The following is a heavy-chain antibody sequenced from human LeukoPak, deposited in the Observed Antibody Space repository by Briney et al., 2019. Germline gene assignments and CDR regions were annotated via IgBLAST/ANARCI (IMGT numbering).Heavy chain of an antibody. CDR3: TRHRLHVLLWFGELSDNWFDP. CDR1: GFTFGDYA. CDR2: IRSKAYGGTT. V-gene: IGHV3-49*04. D-gene: IGHD3-10*01. Sequence: GGSLRLSCTASGFTFGDYAMSWVRQAPGKGLEWVGFIRSKAYGGTTEYAASVKGRFTISRDDSKSIAYLQMNSLKTEDTAVYYCTRHRLHVLLWFGELSDNWFDPWGQGTLVTVSS. J-gene: IGHJ5*02.